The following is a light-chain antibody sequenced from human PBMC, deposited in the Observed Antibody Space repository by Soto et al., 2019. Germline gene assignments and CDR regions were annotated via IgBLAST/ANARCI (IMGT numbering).Light chain of an antibody. Sequence: QSALTQPPSASGSPGQSVTISCTGTKNDIGVYDFVSWYQHHPGKVPRLIIYEVVQRPSGVPDRFSGSKSGNTASLTVSGLQAADEADYYCASYADNNIFVFGTGTKVTVL. CDR1: KNDIGVYDF. V-gene: IGLV2-8*01. CDR3: ASYADNNIFV. CDR2: EVV. J-gene: IGLJ1*01.